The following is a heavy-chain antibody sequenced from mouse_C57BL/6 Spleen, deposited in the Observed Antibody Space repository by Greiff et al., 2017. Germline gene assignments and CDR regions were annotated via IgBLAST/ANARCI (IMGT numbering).Heavy chain of an antibody. J-gene: IGHJ2*01. V-gene: IGHV1-64*01. CDR3: VGCLPPWVDY. Sequence: QFQLQQPGAELVKPGASVKLSCKASGYTFTSYWLHWVKQRPGQGLEWIGMIHPNSGSTNANEKFKSKATLTVDKSSSTAYTQLSSLTSEDSAVYYCVGCLPPWVDYWGQGTTLTVSS. CDR2: IHPNSGST. D-gene: IGHD2-1*01. CDR1: GYTFTSYW.